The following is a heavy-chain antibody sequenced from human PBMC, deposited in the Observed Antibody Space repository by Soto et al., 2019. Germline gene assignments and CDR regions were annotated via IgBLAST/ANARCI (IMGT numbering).Heavy chain of an antibody. CDR2: INSDGSST. CDR1: GFTFSSYW. V-gene: IGHV3-74*01. Sequence: GGSLRLSCAASGFTFSSYWMHWVRQAPGKGLVWVSRINSDGSSTSYADSVKGRFTISRDNAKNTLYLQMNSLRAEDTAVYYCARPMYSSGPFDIWGQGTMVTVS. D-gene: IGHD6-19*01. CDR3: ARPMYSSGPFDI. J-gene: IGHJ3*02.